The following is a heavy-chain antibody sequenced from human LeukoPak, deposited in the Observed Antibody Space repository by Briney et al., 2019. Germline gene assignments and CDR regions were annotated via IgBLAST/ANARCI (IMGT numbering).Heavy chain of an antibody. CDR2: ISYDGSNK. Sequence: GGSLRLSCAASGFTFINAWMSWVRQAPGKGLEWVAVISYDGSNKYYADSVKGRFTISRDNSKNTLYLQMNSLRAEDTAVYYCARDSSLGEWGQGTLVTVSS. J-gene: IGHJ4*02. CDR3: ARDSSLGE. CDR1: GFTFINAW. D-gene: IGHD3-10*01. V-gene: IGHV3-30-3*01.